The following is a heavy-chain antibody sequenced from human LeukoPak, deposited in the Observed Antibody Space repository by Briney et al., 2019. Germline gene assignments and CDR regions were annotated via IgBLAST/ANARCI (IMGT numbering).Heavy chain of an antibody. CDR1: GITVDSNY. CDR2: IYSGGGNT. V-gene: IGHV3-66*04. J-gene: IGHJ3*02. CDR3: ARLHRGEEAFDI. Sequence: GGSLRLSCAASGITVDSNYMSWVRQAPGKGLEWVSVIYSGGGNTYYADSVKGRFTISRDNSKNTLYLQMNSLRAEDTAVYYCARLHRGEEAFDIWGQGTMVTVSS.